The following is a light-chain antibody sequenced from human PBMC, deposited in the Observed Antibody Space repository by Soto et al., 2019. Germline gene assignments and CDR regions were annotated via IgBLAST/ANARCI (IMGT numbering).Light chain of an antibody. V-gene: IGKV1-39*01. CDR1: QRISSY. J-gene: IGKJ2*01. Sequence: GDRVTITCRASQRISSYLNWYQQKPGKAPKLLIYAASSLQSGVPSRFSGSGSGTDFTLTISSLQAEDFATYYCQQSYSTPFTFGQGNELEIK. CDR2: AAS. CDR3: QQSYSTPFT.